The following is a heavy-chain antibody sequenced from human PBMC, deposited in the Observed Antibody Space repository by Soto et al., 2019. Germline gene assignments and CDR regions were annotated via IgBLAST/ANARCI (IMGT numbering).Heavy chain of an antibody. V-gene: IGHV1-18*04. CDR1: GYTFTSYG. Sequence: ASVKVSCKASGYTFTSYGISWVRQAPGQGLEWMGWISAYNGNTNYAQKLQGRVTMTTDTSTSTAYMELRSLRSDDTAVYYCARSGGYCSGGSCYSHYYYYGMDVWGQGTTVTVS. D-gene: IGHD2-15*01. J-gene: IGHJ6*02. CDR3: ARSGGYCSGGSCYSHYYYYGMDV. CDR2: ISAYNGNT.